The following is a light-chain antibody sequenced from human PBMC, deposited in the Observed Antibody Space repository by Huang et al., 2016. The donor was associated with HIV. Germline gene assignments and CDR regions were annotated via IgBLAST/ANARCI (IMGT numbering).Light chain of an antibody. CDR1: QSLPHSNGYNY. Sequence: DIVMTQSPLSLPVTPGEPASISCRSSQSLPHSNGYNYLDWYLQKPGQSPHLLIYLGSNRASGVPDRFNGSGSGTDFTLKISRVEAEDVGVYYCMQALQTPLFTFGPGTKVDIK. V-gene: IGKV2-28*01. CDR3: MQALQTPLFT. J-gene: IGKJ3*01. CDR2: LGS.